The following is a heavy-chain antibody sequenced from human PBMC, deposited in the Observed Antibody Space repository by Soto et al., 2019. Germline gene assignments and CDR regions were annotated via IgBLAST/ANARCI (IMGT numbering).Heavy chain of an antibody. J-gene: IGHJ6*02. CDR1: AGSLSPSSYY. V-gene: IGHV4-39*01. CDR2: IYYSGST. D-gene: IGHD5-18*01. Sequence: PDKLSLPCTVSAGSLSPSSYYVGRLRQHPEKGLEWIGSIYYSGSTYYNPSLKSRVTISVDTSKNQFSLKLSSVTAADTAVYYCACIFSGGYGYGFYYYGMDVWGQGTTVT. CDR3: ACIFSGGYGYGFYYYGMDV.